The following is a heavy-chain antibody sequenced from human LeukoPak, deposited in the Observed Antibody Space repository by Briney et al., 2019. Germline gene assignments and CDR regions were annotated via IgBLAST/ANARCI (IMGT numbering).Heavy chain of an antibody. D-gene: IGHD3-22*01. CDR2: IYTSGST. CDR1: GGSISSYY. J-gene: IGHJ4*02. Sequence: PSETLSLTCTVSGGSISSYYWSWIRQPAGKGLDWIGRIYTSGSTNYNPSLKSRVTMSVDTSKNQFSLKLSSVTAADTAVYYCARARYYYDSSGRSPYFDYWGQGTLVTVSS. CDR3: ARARYYYDSSGRSPYFDY. V-gene: IGHV4-4*07.